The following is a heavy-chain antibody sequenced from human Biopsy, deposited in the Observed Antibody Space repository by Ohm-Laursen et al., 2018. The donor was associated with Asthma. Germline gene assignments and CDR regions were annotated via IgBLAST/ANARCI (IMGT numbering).Heavy chain of an antibody. CDR1: SGSGGYMRSGNYY. CDR2: IYYSGTT. Sequence: PSDTLSLTCSLSSGSGGYMRSGNYYWGWIRQPPGKGLEWFGSIYYSGTTYYNPSLESRVPVSEDTSKNQFSLKLTSVTAADTAVYYCVRGSSSWHHGPFHYYYGLDVWGQGTTATVSS. J-gene: IGHJ6*02. V-gene: IGHV4-39*01. CDR3: VRGSSSWHHGPFHYYYGLDV. D-gene: IGHD6-13*01.